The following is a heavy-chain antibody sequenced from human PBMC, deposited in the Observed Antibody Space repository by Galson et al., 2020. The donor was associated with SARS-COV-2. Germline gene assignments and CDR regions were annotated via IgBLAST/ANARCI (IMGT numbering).Heavy chain of an antibody. CDR1: GFTVTSNS. J-gene: IGHJ3*02. Sequence: GGSLRLSCAASGFTVTSNSISWDRQVPGNGLEWVSVIYGGGDNTHYADSVQGRFSISRDSSKNPWNLQMTSLRADDTAVYYGARVLGDDYNRNRFDIWGQGTMVTVSS. V-gene: IGHV3-66*01. D-gene: IGHD4-4*01. CDR3: ARVLGDDYNRNRFDI. CDR2: IYGGGDNT.